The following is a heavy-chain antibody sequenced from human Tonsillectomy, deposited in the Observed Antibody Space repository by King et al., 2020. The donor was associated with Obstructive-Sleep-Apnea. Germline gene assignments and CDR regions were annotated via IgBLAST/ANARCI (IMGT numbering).Heavy chain of an antibody. Sequence: VQLQESGPGLVKPSETLSLTCTVSGGSISSSSYSWGWIRQPPGKGLEWIGSIYYSGSTYYNPSLKSRVTISVDTSKNQFSLKLSSVTAADTAVYYCARVEKYGSGIMDVWGQGTTVTVSS. V-gene: IGHV4-39*07. J-gene: IGHJ6*02. D-gene: IGHD3-10*01. CDR1: GGSISSSSYS. CDR2: IYYSGST. CDR3: ARVEKYGSGIMDV.